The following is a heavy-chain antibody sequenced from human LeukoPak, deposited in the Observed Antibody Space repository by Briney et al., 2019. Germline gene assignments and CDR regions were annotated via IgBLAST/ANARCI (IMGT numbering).Heavy chain of an antibody. J-gene: IGHJ4*02. CDR3: ARERWLRDSRFFDS. CDR2: INPNSGGT. D-gene: IGHD5-12*01. CDR1: GYTFTAYY. Sequence: ASVRVSCTASGYTFTAYYMHWVRQAPGQGLEWMGWINPNSGGTNYAQKFQGRVTMTRDTSISTAYMELSTLRSDDTAVYYCARERWLRDSRFFDSWGQGTLVTVSS. V-gene: IGHV1-2*02.